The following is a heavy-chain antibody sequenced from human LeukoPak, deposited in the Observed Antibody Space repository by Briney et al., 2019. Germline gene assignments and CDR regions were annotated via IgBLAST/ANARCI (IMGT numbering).Heavy chain of an antibody. Sequence: SETLSLTCAVSGYSISSGYYWGWIRQPPGKGLEWIGSIYHSGSTYYNPSLKSRVTISVDTPKNQFSLKLSSVTAADTAVYYCARDRVTMVRGVSYYYGMDVWGKGTTVTVSS. CDR1: GYSISSGYY. V-gene: IGHV4-38-2*02. CDR2: IYHSGST. D-gene: IGHD3-10*01. CDR3: ARDRVTMVRGVSYYYGMDV. J-gene: IGHJ6*04.